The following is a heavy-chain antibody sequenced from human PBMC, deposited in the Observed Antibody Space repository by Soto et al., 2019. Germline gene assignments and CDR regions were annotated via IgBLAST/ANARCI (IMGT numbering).Heavy chain of an antibody. J-gene: IGHJ3*02. D-gene: IGHD3-22*01. V-gene: IGHV3-23*01. CDR3: AKGYDSSGYYYDHDAFDI. CDR1: GFTFSSYA. CDR2: ISGSGGST. Sequence: PGGSLRLSCAASGFTFSSYAMSWVRQAPGKGLEWVSAISGSGGSTYYADSVKGRFTISRDNSKNTLYLQMNSLRAEDTAVYYCAKGYDSSGYYYDHDAFDIWGQGKMVTVSS.